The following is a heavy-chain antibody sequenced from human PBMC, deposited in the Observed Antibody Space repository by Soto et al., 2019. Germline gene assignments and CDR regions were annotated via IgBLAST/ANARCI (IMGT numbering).Heavy chain of an antibody. CDR3: ARDSVAVAEDYYYGMDV. CDR2: IWYDGSNK. D-gene: IGHD6-19*01. CDR1: GFTFSSYG. Sequence: PGGSLRLSCAASGFTFSSYGMHWVRQAPGKGLEWVAVIWYDGSNKHYADSVKGRFTISRDNSKNTLYLQMNSLRAEDTAVYYCARDSVAVAEDYYYGMDVWGQGTTVTVSS. V-gene: IGHV3-33*01. J-gene: IGHJ6*02.